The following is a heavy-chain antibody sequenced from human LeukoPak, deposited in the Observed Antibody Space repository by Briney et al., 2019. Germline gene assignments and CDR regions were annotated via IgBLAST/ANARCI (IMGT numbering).Heavy chain of an antibody. Sequence: ASVKVSCKASGYTFTSYGISWVRQAPGQGLEWMGWISAYNGNTNYAQKLQGRVTMTTDTSTSTAYMELRSLRSEDTAVYYCASLIAAAGTNWFDPWGQGTLVTVSS. D-gene: IGHD6-13*01. CDR1: GYTFTSYG. J-gene: IGHJ5*02. CDR3: ASLIAAAGTNWFDP. CDR2: ISAYNGNT. V-gene: IGHV1-18*01.